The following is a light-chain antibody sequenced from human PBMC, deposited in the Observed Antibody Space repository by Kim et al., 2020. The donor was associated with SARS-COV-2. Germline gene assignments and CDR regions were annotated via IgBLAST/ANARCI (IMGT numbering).Light chain of an antibody. V-gene: IGLV1-51*01. CDR2: DDS. Sequence: GQKVTISCSGSTDNIGNHHFSWYQQLPGTAPKLLIYDDSTRPAGIPDRFSGSKSGTSATLGITGLQPGDEADYFCGTWDSSLSLYVFGTGTKVTVL. J-gene: IGLJ1*01. CDR3: GTWDSSLSLYV. CDR1: TDNIGNHH.